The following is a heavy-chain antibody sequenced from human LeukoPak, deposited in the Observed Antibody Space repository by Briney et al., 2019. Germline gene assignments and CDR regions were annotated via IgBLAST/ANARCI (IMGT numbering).Heavy chain of an antibody. CDR1: GFTFSSYA. D-gene: IGHD6-13*01. Sequence: GGPLRLSCAASGFTFSSYAMHWVRQAPGKGLEWVAVISYDGSNKYYADSVKGRFTISRDNSKNTLYLQMNSLRAEDTAVYYCAKGIAAAGMYYYYYYGMDVWGQGTTVTVSS. J-gene: IGHJ6*02. V-gene: IGHV3-30*04. CDR2: ISYDGSNK. CDR3: AKGIAAAGMYYYYYYGMDV.